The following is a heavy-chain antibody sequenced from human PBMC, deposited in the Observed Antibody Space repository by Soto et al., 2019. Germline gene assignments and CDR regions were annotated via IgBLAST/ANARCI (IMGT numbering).Heavy chain of an antibody. D-gene: IGHD6-13*01. CDR2: IYHSGST. J-gene: IGHJ4*02. CDR1: GGSISSGGYS. Sequence: TLSLTCAVSGGSISSGGYSWSWIRQPPGKGLEWIGYIYHSGSTYYNPSLKSRVTISVDRSKNQFSLKLSSVTAADTAVYYCARVSSWYYFDYWGKGTLVTVSS. CDR3: ARVSSWYYFDY. V-gene: IGHV4-30-2*01.